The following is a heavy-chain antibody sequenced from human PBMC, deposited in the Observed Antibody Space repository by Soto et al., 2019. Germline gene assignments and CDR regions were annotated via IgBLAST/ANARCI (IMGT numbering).Heavy chain of an antibody. CDR3: ARCRAIAGTGGRAFDI. Sequence: ASVKVSCKASGYTFTSYGISWVRQAPGQGLEWMGWISAYNGNTNYAQKLQGRVTMTTDTSTSTAYMELRSLRSDDTAVYDCARCRAIAGTGGRAFDIWGKGTMVTVSS. D-gene: IGHD6-13*01. V-gene: IGHV1-18*01. J-gene: IGHJ3*02. CDR1: GYTFTSYG. CDR2: ISAYNGNT.